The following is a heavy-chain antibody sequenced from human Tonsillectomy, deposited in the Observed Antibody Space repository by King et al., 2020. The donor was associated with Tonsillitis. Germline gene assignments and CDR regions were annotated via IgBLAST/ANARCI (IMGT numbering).Heavy chain of an antibody. CDR2: INSDGSTT. J-gene: IGHJ6*02. CDR1: GFTFSSYW. V-gene: IGHV3-74*01. CDR3: LFYCYGMDV. Sequence: VQLVESGGGLVQPGGSLRLSCAASGFTFSSYWMHWVRQAPGKGLVGVSHINSDGSTTNYADSVKGRFTISRDNAKNTLYLQMNSLRAEDTAVYYCLFYCYGMDVWGQGTTVTVAS.